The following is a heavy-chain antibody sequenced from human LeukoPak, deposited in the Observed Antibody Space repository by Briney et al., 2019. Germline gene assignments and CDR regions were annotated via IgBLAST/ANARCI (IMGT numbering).Heavy chain of an antibody. V-gene: IGHV3-23*01. J-gene: IGHJ4*02. CDR2: ISGSGGST. Sequence: GGSLRLSCAASGFIFSSYAMSWVRQAPGKGLEWVSAISGSGGSTYYADSVKGRFTISRDNSKNTLYLQMNSLRAEDTAVYYCAKRGSDYSDYAAKYFDYWGQGTLVTVSS. CDR3: AKRGSDYSDYAAKYFDY. D-gene: IGHD4-11*01. CDR1: GFIFSSYA.